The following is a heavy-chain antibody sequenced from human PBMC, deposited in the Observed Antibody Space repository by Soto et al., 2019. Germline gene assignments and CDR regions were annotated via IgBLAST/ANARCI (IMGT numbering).Heavy chain of an antibody. J-gene: IGHJ4*02. CDR1: GGSFSGYY. CDR3: ARFPGLMVRGVKGGDY. CDR2: INHSGST. Sequence: SETLSLTCAVYGGSFSGYYWSWIRQPPGKGLEWIGEINHSGSTNYNPSLKSRVTISVDTSKNQFSLKLSSVTAADTAVYYCARFPGLMVRGVKGGDYWGQGTLVTVSS. V-gene: IGHV4-34*01. D-gene: IGHD3-10*01.